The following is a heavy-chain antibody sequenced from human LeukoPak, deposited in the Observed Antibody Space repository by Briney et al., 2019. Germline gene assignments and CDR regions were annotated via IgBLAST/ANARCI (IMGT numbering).Heavy chain of an antibody. CDR3: ATDLLVVVPALLTKAS. CDR2: FDPEDGET. V-gene: IGHV1-24*01. Sequence: ASVKVSCKVSGYTLTELSMHWVRQAPGKGLEWMGGFDPEDGETIYAQKFQGRVTMTEDTSTDTAYVELSSLRSEDTAVYYCATDLLVVVPALLTKASWGQGTLVTVSS. J-gene: IGHJ4*02. D-gene: IGHD2-2*01. CDR1: GYTLTELS.